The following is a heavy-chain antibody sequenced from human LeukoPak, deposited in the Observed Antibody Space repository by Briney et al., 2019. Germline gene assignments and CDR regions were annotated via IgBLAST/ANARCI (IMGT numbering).Heavy chain of an antibody. CDR1: GYTFTSYG. V-gene: IGHV1-18*01. Sequence: ASVKVSCKASGYTFTSYGISWVRQAPGQGLEWMGWISAYNGNTNYAQKFQGRVTITADESTSTAYMELSSLRSEDTAVYYCARVPSRSSWYLHHRDLMSWFDPWGQGTLVTVSS. D-gene: IGHD6-13*01. CDR3: ARVPSRSSWYLHHRDLMSWFDP. J-gene: IGHJ5*02. CDR2: ISAYNGNT.